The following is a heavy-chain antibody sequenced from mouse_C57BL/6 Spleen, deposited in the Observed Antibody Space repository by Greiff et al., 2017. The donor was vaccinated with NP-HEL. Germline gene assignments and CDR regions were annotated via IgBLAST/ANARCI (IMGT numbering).Heavy chain of an antibody. J-gene: IGHJ3*01. Sequence: QVQLQQSGPELVKPGASVKISCKASGYAFSSSWMNWVKQRPGKGLEWIGRIYPGDGDTNYNGKFKGKATLTADKSSSTAYMQLSSLTSEDSAVYFCARLGLRNAYWGQGTLVTVSA. CDR1: GYAFSSSW. CDR2: IYPGDGDT. CDR3: ARLGLRNAY. V-gene: IGHV1-82*01. D-gene: IGHD1-1*01.